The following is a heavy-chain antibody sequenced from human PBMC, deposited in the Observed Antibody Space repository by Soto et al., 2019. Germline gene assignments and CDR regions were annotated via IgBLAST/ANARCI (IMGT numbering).Heavy chain of an antibody. CDR1: GCIFSEYS. D-gene: IGHD3-22*01. V-gene: IGHV3-21*01. Sequence: GSLGRSGEASGCIFSEYSMSGVRQAPGKGLEWVSSISGSSSHMYYADSLKGRFTISRDNAKNSLYLQMSGLRAEDAAVYFCAKYTHSSDRSAYHPPYYYDFWGQGIPVTVYS. CDR2: ISGSSSHM. J-gene: IGHJ4*02. CDR3: AKYTHSSDRSAYHPPYYYDF.